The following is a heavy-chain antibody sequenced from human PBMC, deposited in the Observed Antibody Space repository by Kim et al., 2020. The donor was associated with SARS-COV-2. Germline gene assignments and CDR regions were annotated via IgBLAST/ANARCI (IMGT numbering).Heavy chain of an antibody. Sequence: GGSLRLSCAASGFTFSSYGMHWVRQAPGKGLEWVAVIWYDGSNKYYADSVKGRFTISRDNSKNTLYLQMNSLRAEDTAVYYCARGQEGISSNGVLDYYYYYMDVWGKGTTVTVSS. D-gene: IGHD3-10*01. CDR2: IWYDGSNK. CDR3: ARGQEGISSNGVLDYYYYYMDV. V-gene: IGHV3-33*01. J-gene: IGHJ6*03. CDR1: GFTFSSYG.